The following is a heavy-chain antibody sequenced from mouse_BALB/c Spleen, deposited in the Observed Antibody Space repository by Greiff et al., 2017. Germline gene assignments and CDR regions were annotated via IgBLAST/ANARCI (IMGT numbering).Heavy chain of an antibody. D-gene: IGHD1-1*01. CDR2: ISSGGGST. CDR1: GFTFSSYT. Sequence: EVQRVESGGGLVQPGGSLKLSCAASGFTFSSYTMSWVRQTPEKRLEWVAYISSGGGSTYYPDTVKGRFTISRDNAKNTLYLQMSSLKSEDTAMYYCARLQSALMYYYGSSYAMDYWGQGTSVTVSS. CDR3: ARLQSALMYYYGSSYAMDY. J-gene: IGHJ4*01. V-gene: IGHV5-12-2*01.